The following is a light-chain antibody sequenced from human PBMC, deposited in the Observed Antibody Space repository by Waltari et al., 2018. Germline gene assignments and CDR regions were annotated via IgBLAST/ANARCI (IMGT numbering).Light chain of an antibody. V-gene: IGLV2-23*01. J-gene: IGLJ1*01. Sequence: QSALTQPASVSGSPGQSITISRTGTSRDVGSSNRVSWYQKHPGKGPKSQIYEGTQRLSVGSDRFSGAKSGKTASLTLSGLQPEDEADYYCCAHAGGGTHYAFGTGTKVTVL. CDR1: SRDVGSSNR. CDR3: CAHAGGGTHYA. CDR2: EGT.